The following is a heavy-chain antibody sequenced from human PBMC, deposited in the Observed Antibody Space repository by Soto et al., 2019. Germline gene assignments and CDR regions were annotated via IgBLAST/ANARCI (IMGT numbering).Heavy chain of an antibody. D-gene: IGHD2-15*01. CDR3: VVVAARPYYYGMDV. J-gene: IGHJ6*02. V-gene: IGHV3-23*01. Sequence: GGSLRLSCAASGFTFSSYAMSWVRQAPGKGLEWVSAIRGSGGSTYYADSVKGRFTISRDNSKNTLYLQMNSLRAEDTAVYYCVVVAARPYYYGMDVWGQGTTVTVSS. CDR1: GFTFSSYA. CDR2: IRGSGGST.